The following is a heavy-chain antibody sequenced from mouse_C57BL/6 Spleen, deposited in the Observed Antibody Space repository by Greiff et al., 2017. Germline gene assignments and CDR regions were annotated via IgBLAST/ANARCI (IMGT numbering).Heavy chain of an antibody. CDR1: GFNINNTY. CDR3: ARGGSSPFWYFDV. Sequence: VQLKEPVAELVRPGASVKLSCTASGFNINNTYMPWVKQRPEQGLEWIGRIDPANGNTKYAPTFQGKATITADTSSNTAYLQLSSLTSEDTAIDYCARGGSSPFWYFDVWGTGTTVTVSS. CDR2: IDPANGNT. D-gene: IGHD1-1*01. J-gene: IGHJ1*03. V-gene: IGHV14-3*01.